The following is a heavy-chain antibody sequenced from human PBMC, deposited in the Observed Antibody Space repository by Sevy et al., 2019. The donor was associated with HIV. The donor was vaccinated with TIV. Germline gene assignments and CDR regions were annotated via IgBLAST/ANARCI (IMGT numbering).Heavy chain of an antibody. CDR1: GFTFSDAW. J-gene: IGHJ6*02. D-gene: IGHD2-2*01. V-gene: IGHV3-15*01. CDR3: MTEFTAAVVGMDV. CDR2: IKSIPDGGKT. Sequence: GGSLRLSCAASGFTFSDAWLTWVHQAPGMGLEWVGRIKSIPDGGKTDYAAPVKDRFTISRDDSKNMLYLDMNSLKTEDTALYYCMTEFTAAVVGMDVWGQGTTVTVSS.